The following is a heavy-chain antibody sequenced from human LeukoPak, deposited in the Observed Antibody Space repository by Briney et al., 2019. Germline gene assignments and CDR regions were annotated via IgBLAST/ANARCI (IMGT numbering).Heavy chain of an antibody. D-gene: IGHD6-25*01. CDR1: GLTFSSYA. V-gene: IGHV3-23*01. CDR2: ISAGGGSS. J-gene: IGHJ4*02. CDR3: AKGPAADRYFDC. Sequence: GGSLRLSCAASGLTFSSYAMSWVRQAPGKGLEWVSTISAGGGSSYYANFVRGRFSISRDNSKNTLYLQMSSLRAEDTAFYYGAKGPAADRYFDCWGQGTVVTVSS.